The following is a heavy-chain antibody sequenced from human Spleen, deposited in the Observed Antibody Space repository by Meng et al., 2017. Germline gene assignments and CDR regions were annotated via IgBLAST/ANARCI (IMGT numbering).Heavy chain of an antibody. Sequence: GFFVSRYAMHWVRQAPGKGLEWVAVISNEGSEKYYADSVKGRFTISRDNSKNTLYLQMDSLRNEDTAVYYCARASRPYTVLNPLNSFDYWGQGTLVTVSS. CDR3: ARASRPYTVLNPLNSFDY. D-gene: IGHD5/OR15-5a*01. J-gene: IGHJ4*02. V-gene: IGHV3-30*04. CDR1: GFFVSRYA. CDR2: ISNEGSEK.